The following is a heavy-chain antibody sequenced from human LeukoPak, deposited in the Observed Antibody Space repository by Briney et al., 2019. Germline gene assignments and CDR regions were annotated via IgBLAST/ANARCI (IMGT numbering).Heavy chain of an antibody. V-gene: IGHV1-46*01. CDR2: INPGGGST. Sequence: ASVKVSCKASGYTFTSYYMHWVRQAPGQGLEWMGIINPGGGSTSYAQKFRGRVTMTRDTSTSTVYMELSSLRSEDTAVYYCARGRLGEYFDYWGQGTLVTVSS. J-gene: IGHJ4*02. CDR3: ARGRLGEYFDY. CDR1: GYTFTSYY. D-gene: IGHD3-16*01.